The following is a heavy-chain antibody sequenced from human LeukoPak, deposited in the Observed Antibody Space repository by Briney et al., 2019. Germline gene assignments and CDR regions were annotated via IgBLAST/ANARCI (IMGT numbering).Heavy chain of an antibody. D-gene: IGHD3-10*01. CDR1: GYTFTIYD. V-gene: IGHV1-8*01. CDR2: MNPNSGHT. J-gene: IGHJ5*02. Sequence: ASVKVSCKASGYTFTIYDINWVRQATGLGLEWMGWMNPNSGHTGYAQKFQGRVTMTRNTSTSTAYMELSGLRSDDTAVYYCAREDYYGSGSFSNWFDPWGQGTLVTVSS. CDR3: AREDYYGSGSFSNWFDP.